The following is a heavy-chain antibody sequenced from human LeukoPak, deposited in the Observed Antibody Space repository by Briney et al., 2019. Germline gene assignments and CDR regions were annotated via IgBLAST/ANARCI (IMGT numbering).Heavy chain of an antibody. J-gene: IGHJ3*02. D-gene: IGHD3-10*02. Sequence: TSETLSLTCAVYGGSFSGYYWSWIRQPPGKGLEWIGEINHSGSTNYNPSLKSRVTISVDTSKNQFSLKLSSVTAADTAVYYCARDYYVNAFDIWGQGTMVTVSS. V-gene: IGHV4-34*01. CDR2: INHSGST. CDR1: GGSFSGYY. CDR3: ARDYYVNAFDI.